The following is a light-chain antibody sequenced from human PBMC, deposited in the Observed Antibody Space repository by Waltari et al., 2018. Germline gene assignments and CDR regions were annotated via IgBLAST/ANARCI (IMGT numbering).Light chain of an antibody. Sequence: QLVLTQSPSASASLGASVKLTCTLSSRHSSHILAWLQQQPGKGPRYLMKVNSDGSHRKGDEIPDRFSGSSAGAERYLTISSLQSEDEADYYCETGGHGTWVFGGGTKLTVL. V-gene: IGLV4-69*01. J-gene: IGLJ3*02. CDR1: SRHSSHI. CDR2: VNSDGSH. CDR3: ETGGHGTWV.